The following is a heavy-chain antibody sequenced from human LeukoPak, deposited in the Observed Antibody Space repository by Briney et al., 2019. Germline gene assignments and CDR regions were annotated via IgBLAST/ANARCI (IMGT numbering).Heavy chain of an antibody. J-gene: IGHJ4*02. CDR3: VRAVAV. D-gene: IGHD6-19*01. V-gene: IGHV4-59*01. CDR2: IYNRGST. Sequence: ASETMSPTCTVSGASISSSYWSWIRQPPGKGLEWIGYIYNRGSTNYNPSLRSRVTISVDTSKNQFSLKLNSLTAADTAVYYCVRAVAVWGQGTLGTVSS. CDR1: GASISSSY.